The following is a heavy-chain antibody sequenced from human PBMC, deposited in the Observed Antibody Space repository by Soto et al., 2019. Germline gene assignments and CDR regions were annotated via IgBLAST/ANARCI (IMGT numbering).Heavy chain of an antibody. V-gene: IGHV1-69*04. CDR3: AREAVEGYATAFDI. CDR2: IIPILGIA. CDR1: GGTFSSYT. Sequence: SVRVSCKASGGTFSSYTISWVRKAPGQGLEWMGRIIPILGIANYAQKFQGRVTITADKSTSTAYMELSSLRSEDTAVYYCAREAVEGYATAFDIWGQRTIVIVSS. J-gene: IGHJ3*02. D-gene: IGHD5-12*01.